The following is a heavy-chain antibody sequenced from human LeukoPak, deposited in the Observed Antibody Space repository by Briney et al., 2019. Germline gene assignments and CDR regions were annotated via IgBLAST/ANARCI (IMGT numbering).Heavy chain of an antibody. CDR3: AREDYYYYGMDV. CDR1: GGSFSGYY. CDR2: IDHSGST. V-gene: IGHV4-34*01. Sequence: PSETLSLTCAVYGGSFSGYYWSWIRQPPGKGLEWIGEIDHSGSTNYNPSLKSRVTISVDTSKNQFSLKLSSVTAADTAVYYCAREDYYYYGMDVGGQGTTVTVSS. J-gene: IGHJ6*02.